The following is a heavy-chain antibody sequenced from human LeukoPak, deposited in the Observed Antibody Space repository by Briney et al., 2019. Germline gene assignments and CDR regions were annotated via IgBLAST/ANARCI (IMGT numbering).Heavy chain of an antibody. CDR2: INPNSGGT. D-gene: IGHD1-26*01. CDR3: ARGHGATMDYYYYYMDV. V-gene: IGHV1-2*02. CDR1: GYTFTGYY. J-gene: IGHJ6*03. Sequence: ASVKVSCKASGYTFTGYYMHRVRQAPGQGLEWMGWINPNSGGTNYAQKFQGRVTMTRDTSISTAYMELSRLRSDDTAVYYCARGHGATMDYYYYYMDVWGKGTTVTVSS.